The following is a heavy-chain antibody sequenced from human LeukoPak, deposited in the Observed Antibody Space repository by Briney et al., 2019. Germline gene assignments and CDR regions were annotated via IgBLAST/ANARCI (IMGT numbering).Heavy chain of an antibody. D-gene: IGHD5-18*01. CDR3: ARLGYSYGHYFDY. Sequence: PSETLSLTCTVSGGSISGYYWSWIRQPPGKGLEWIGYIYYSGSTNYNPSLKSRVTISVDTSKNRFSLKLSSVTAADTAVYYCARLGYSYGHYFDYWGQGTLVTVSS. J-gene: IGHJ4*02. CDR2: IYYSGST. CDR1: GGSISGYY. V-gene: IGHV4-59*01.